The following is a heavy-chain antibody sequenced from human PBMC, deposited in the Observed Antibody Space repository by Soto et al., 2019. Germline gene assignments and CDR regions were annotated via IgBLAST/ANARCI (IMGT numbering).Heavy chain of an antibody. V-gene: IGHV1-69*12. Sequence: QVQLVQSGAEVKKPGSSVKVSCKASGGTFSSYAIDWVRQAPGQGLEWMGGIIPIFGTTNYAQKLQGRVKLTADESTRTAYMELRPLRSEDTAVYYCARGTVTGSEYNYYYYGMDVWGQGTTVTVSS. J-gene: IGHJ6*02. D-gene: IGHD1-1*01. CDR3: ARGTVTGSEYNYYYYGMDV. CDR2: IIPIFGTT. CDR1: GGTFSSYA.